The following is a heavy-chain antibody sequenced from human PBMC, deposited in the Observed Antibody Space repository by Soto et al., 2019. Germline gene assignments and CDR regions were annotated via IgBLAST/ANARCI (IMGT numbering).Heavy chain of an antibody. J-gene: IGHJ6*03. CDR1: GGNFKRDW. CDR2: ICPDDSDT. V-gene: IGHV5-51*01. D-gene: IGHD3-3*01. CDR3: ARLWNPSYHYYYMDV. Sequence: GESLKISCKGSGGNFKRDWIAWVRQLPGKGLEWMGIICPDDSDTRYSPSFEGQVTMSADKSINTAYLQWNSLKASDTAMYYCARLWNPSYHYYYMDVWGKGTTVTVSS.